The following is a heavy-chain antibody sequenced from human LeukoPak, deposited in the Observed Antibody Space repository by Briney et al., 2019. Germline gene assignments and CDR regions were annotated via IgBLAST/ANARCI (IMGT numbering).Heavy chain of an antibody. Sequence: GASVKVSCKVSGYTLTELSMHWVRQAPGKGLEWMGGFDPEDGETIYAQKLQGRVTMTEDTSTDTAYMELSSLRSEDTAVYYCAKRGQRLFASYYFDYWGQGTLVTVSS. CDR2: FDPEDGET. CDR3: AKRGQRLFASYYFDY. D-gene: IGHD3-22*01. V-gene: IGHV1-24*01. J-gene: IGHJ4*02. CDR1: GYTLTELS.